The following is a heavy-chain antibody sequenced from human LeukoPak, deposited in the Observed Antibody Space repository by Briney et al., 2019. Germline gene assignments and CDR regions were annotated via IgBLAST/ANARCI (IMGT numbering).Heavy chain of an antibody. CDR3: ARDSPRYCSGGSCYSYMSAFDI. J-gene: IGHJ3*02. D-gene: IGHD2-15*01. Sequence: PSETLSLTCTVSGGSISSHYWSWIRQPAGKGLEWIGRIYTSGSTNYNPSLKSRVTMSVDTSKNQFSLKLSSVTAADTAVYYCARDSPRYCSGGSCYSYMSAFDIWGQGTMVTVSS. CDR2: IYTSGST. CDR1: GGSISSHY. V-gene: IGHV4-4*07.